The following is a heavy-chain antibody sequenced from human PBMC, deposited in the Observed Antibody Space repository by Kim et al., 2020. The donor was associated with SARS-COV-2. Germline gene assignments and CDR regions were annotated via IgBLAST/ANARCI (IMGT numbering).Heavy chain of an antibody. Sequence: DSVKGRFTITSDNSKNTLYLHMNSLRAEDTAVYYCAKHGGNSYYYYYMDVWGKGTTVTVSS. D-gene: IGHD2-21*02. J-gene: IGHJ6*03. V-gene: IGHV3-23*01. CDR3: AKHGGNSYYYYYMDV.